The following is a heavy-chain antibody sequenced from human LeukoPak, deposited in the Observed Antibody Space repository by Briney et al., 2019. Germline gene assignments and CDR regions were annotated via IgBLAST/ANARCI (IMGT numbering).Heavy chain of an antibody. J-gene: IGHJ4*02. CDR3: ARDLRVATPDW. V-gene: IGHV3-21*01. D-gene: IGHD5-12*01. CDR1: GFTFSSYS. CDR2: ISSSSSYI. Sequence: GGSLRLSCAASGFTFSSYSMNWVGQAQGKGLEWVSSISSSSSYIYYADSVKGRFTISRDNAKNSLYLQMNSLRAEDTAVYYCARDLRVATPDWWGQGTLVTVSS.